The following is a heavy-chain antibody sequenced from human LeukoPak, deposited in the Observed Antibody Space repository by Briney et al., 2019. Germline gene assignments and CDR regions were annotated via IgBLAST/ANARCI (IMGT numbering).Heavy chain of an antibody. CDR1: GGSISSGGYS. CDR3: ARGSRLIRP. V-gene: IGHV4-30-2*01. D-gene: IGHD3-22*01. Sequence: SETLSLTCAVSGGSISSGGYSWSWIRQPPGKGLEWIGYIYHSGSIYYNPSLKSRVTISVDRSKNQFSLKLSSVTAADTAVYYCARGSRLIRPWGQGTLVTVSS. CDR2: IYHSGSI. J-gene: IGHJ4*02.